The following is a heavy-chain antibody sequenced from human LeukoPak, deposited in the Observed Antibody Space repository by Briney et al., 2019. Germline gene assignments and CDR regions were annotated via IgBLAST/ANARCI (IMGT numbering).Heavy chain of an antibody. J-gene: IGHJ5*02. CDR3: ARSHEVYDSSGFFSWFDP. Sequence: ASVKVSCKASGYTFTSYYMHWVRQAPGQGLEWMGIINPSGGSTSYAQKCQGRVTMTRDMSTSTVYMELSSLRSEDTAVYYCARSHEVYDSSGFFSWFDPWGQGTLVTVSS. CDR1: GYTFTSYY. D-gene: IGHD3-22*01. CDR2: INPSGGST. V-gene: IGHV1-46*01.